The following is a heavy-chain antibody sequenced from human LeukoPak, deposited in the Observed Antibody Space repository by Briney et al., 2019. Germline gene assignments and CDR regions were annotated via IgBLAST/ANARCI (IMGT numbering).Heavy chain of an antibody. Sequence: SETLSLTCTVSGGSISSGDYYWSWIRQPPGKGLEWIGYTYYSGSTYYNPSLKSRVTISVDTSKNQFSLKLSSVTAADTAVYYCARISGYDLSYFDYWGQGTLVTVSS. CDR2: TYYSGST. CDR1: GGSISSGDYY. CDR3: ARISGYDLSYFDY. V-gene: IGHV4-30-4*01. D-gene: IGHD5-12*01. J-gene: IGHJ4*02.